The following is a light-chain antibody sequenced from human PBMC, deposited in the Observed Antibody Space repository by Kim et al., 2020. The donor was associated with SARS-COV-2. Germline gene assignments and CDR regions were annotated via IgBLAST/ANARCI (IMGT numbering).Light chain of an antibody. CDR3: QQYHSSWT. Sequence: SASVGDRVTITCRASQSVRSWLAWYQQKPGMAPKLLLYKASSLQSGVSSRFSGSGSETEFTLTISGLQPDDFATYFCQQYHSSWTFGQGTKVDIK. J-gene: IGKJ1*01. CDR2: KAS. CDR1: QSVRSW. V-gene: IGKV1-5*03.